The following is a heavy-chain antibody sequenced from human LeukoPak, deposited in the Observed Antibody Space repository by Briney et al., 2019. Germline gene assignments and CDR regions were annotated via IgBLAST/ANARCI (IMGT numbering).Heavy chain of an antibody. CDR2: IYYSGST. CDR3: ARDQVATTRFDY. Sequence: PSETLSLTCTVSGGSISSSSYYWGWIRQPPGKGLKWIGSIYYSGSTYYNPSLKSRVTISVDTSKNQFSLKLSSVTAADTAVYYCARDQVATTRFDYWGQGTLVTVSS. CDR1: GGSISSSSYY. J-gene: IGHJ4*02. V-gene: IGHV4-39*07. D-gene: IGHD5-12*01.